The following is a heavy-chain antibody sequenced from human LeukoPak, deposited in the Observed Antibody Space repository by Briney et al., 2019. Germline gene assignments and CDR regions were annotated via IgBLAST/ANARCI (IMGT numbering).Heavy chain of an antibody. J-gene: IGHJ3*02. CDR1: GGSVSSYY. D-gene: IGHD2-15*01. Sequence: SETLSLTCSVSGGSVSSYYWSWIRQPAGKGLEWIGRIYTSGSTNYNPSLKSRVTMSIDTSKNQFSLKLSSVTAADTAVYYCARDNSVLVAGGAFDIWGQGTMVTVSS. V-gene: IGHV4-4*07. CDR3: ARDNSVLVAGGAFDI. CDR2: IYTSGST.